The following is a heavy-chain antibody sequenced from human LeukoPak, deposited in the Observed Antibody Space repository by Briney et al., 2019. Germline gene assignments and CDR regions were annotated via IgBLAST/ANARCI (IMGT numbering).Heavy chain of an antibody. D-gene: IGHD2-2*01. CDR1: GGSFSGYY. CDR3: ARAGYDCSSTSCYGGTYYFDH. J-gene: IGHJ4*02. V-gene: IGHV4-34*01. Sequence: SETLSLTCAVYGGSFSGYYWSWIRQPPEKGLEWIGEINHSGSTNYNPSLKSRVTISVDTSKNQFSLKLSSVTAADTAVYYCARAGYDCSSTSCYGGTYYFDHWGQGTLVTVSS. CDR2: INHSGST.